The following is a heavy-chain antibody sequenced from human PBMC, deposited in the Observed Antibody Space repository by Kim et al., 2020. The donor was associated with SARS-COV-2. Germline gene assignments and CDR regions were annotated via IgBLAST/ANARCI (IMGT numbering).Heavy chain of an antibody. CDR3: AAHFDF. CDR2: YAGDNK. Sequence: YAGDNKHYADSVKGRFVISRDNSKNTLYLQMNSLRAEDSAVYYCAAHFDFWGQGPMVTVSS. J-gene: IGHJ3*01. V-gene: IGHV3-33*01.